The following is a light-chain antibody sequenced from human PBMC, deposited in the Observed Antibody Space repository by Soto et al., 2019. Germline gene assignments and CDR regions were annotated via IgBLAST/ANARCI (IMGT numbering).Light chain of an antibody. CDR2: AAS. V-gene: IGKV1-39*01. J-gene: IGKJ1*01. CDR1: QSISSY. CDR3: QHGENERRT. Sequence: DIQMTQSPASLSASVGDRVTITCRASQSISSYLNWYQQKPGKAPKLLIYAASSLQSGVPSRFSGSGSGSDFTLTISSLQPEDFASYECQHGENERRTSGQRAVVDIK.